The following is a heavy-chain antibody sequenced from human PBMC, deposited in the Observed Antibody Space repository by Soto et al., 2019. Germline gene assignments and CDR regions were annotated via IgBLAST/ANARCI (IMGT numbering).Heavy chain of an antibody. CDR1: GFTVSRNY. CDR3: VRDQLYYYDIFGRPLNGFDI. D-gene: IGHD3-22*01. J-gene: IGHJ3*02. V-gene: IGHV3-30*03. CDR2: ISNDGSNK. Sequence: GGSLRLSCAASGFTVSRNYMTWVRQAPGKGLEWVAFISNDGSNKYYADSVKGRFTISRDNAENSLYLQMNSLGADDTALYYCVRDQLYYYDIFGRPLNGFDIWGQGTMVTVSS.